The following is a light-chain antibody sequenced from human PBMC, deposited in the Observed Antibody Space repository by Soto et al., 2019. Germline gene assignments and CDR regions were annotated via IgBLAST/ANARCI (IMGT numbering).Light chain of an antibody. V-gene: IGKV2-30*01. CDR3: MQGTNWPWT. J-gene: IGKJ1*01. CDR1: KSLVSSDGNTN. Sequence: DVVMTQSPLSLPVTLGQPASISCRSSKSLVSSDGNTNLNWFQQMPGHSPRRLIYKVSNRDSGVPDRFSGSGSGTDFTLNISRVEAEDVGVYYCMQGTNWPWTFGQGTKVEIK. CDR2: KVS.